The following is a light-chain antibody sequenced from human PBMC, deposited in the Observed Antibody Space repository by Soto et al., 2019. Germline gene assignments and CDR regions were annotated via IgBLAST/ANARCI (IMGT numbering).Light chain of an antibody. CDR2: LAS. Sequence: VVITHSPRSLPVTLFHPASISCSCRESLVHYDENTYLNWVQQRPCQSPRLLISLASNRATGIPARFSGSGSGTEFTLTISSLQSEDFAVYYCQQYNNWPPNTFGQGTRLEIK. J-gene: IGKJ5*01. V-gene: IGKV2-30*02. CDR3: QQYNNWPPNT. CDR1: ESLVHYDENTY.